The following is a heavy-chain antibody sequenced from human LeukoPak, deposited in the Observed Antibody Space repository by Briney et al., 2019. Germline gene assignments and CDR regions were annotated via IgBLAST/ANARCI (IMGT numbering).Heavy chain of an antibody. Sequence: GASVKVSCKASGYTFTGYYMHWVRQAPGQGLEWMGWINPNSGGTNYAQKFQGRVTMIRDTSISTTHMELNRLRSDDTAVYYCARERGNYDILTDYYEGNCFDPWGQGTLVTVSS. V-gene: IGHV1-2*02. CDR2: INPNSGGT. D-gene: IGHD3-9*01. J-gene: IGHJ5*02. CDR3: ARERGNYDILTDYYEGNCFDP. CDR1: GYTFTGYY.